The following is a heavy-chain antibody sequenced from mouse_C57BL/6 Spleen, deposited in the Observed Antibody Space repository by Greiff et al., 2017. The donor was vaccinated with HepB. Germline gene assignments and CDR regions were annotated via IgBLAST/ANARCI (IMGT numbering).Heavy chain of an antibody. CDR2: ISYSGST. Sequence: DVQFVESGPGLAKPSPTLSLTCSVPGYSITSDYWNWIRKFPGNKLEYMGYISYSGSTYYNPSLKSRISITRDTSTNQYYLLLNSVTTEDTATFYCARWKEYLLPYWYFGGWGTSPTVTVSS. V-gene: IGHV3-8*01. J-gene: IGHJ1*03. D-gene: IGHD1-1*01. CDR3: ARWKEYLLPYWYFGG. CDR1: GYSITSDY.